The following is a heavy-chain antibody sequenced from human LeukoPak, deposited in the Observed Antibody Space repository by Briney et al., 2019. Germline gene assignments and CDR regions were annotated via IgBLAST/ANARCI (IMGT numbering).Heavy chain of an antibody. Sequence: GGSLRLSCAASGFTFSSYAMSWVRQAPGKGLVWVSRINTDGSSTSYAASVKGRFTISRDNAKNTLYLQMDSLRAEDTAVYYCARRWIDYWGQGTLVTVSS. V-gene: IGHV3-74*01. CDR1: GFTFSSYA. D-gene: IGHD1-1*01. CDR2: INTDGSST. CDR3: ARRWIDY. J-gene: IGHJ4*02.